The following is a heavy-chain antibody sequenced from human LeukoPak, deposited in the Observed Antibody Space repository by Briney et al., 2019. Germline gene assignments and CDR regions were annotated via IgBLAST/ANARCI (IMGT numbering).Heavy chain of an antibody. J-gene: IGHJ5*02. CDR1: GFTFSSYA. CDR2: VSGSDGIT. V-gene: IGHV3-23*01. Sequence: PGGSLRLSCAASGFTFSSYAMSWVRQTPGKGLEWVSVVSGSDGITHYADYVQGRFTISRVNSKNTLYPQMNSLRAEDTAVYYCAKGAYSNYGGWFDPWGQGTLVTVSS. D-gene: IGHD4-11*01. CDR3: AKGAYSNYGGWFDP.